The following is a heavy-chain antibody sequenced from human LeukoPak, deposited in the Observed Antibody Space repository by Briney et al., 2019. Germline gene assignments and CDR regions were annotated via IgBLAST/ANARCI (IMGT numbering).Heavy chain of an antibody. V-gene: IGHV3-30-3*01. Sequence: GESLRLSCAASGFTFSSYAMHWVRQAPGKGLEWVAVISYDGSNKYYADSVKGRFTISRDNSKNTLYLQMNSLRAEDTAVYYCARPFLSSSWYGSDAFDIWGQGTMVTVSS. D-gene: IGHD6-13*01. CDR3: ARPFLSSSWYGSDAFDI. J-gene: IGHJ3*02. CDR1: GFTFSSYA. CDR2: ISYDGSNK.